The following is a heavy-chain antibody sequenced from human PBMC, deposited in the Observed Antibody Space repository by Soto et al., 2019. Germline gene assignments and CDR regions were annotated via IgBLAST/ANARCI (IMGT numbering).Heavy chain of an antibody. J-gene: IGHJ6*03. CDR1: GFTFSSYS. Sequence: GGSLRLSCAASGFTFSSYSMNWVRQAPGKGLEWVSSISSSSSYIYYADSVKSRFTISRDNAKNSLYLQMNSLRAEDTAVYYCARVFFPSYDHSFPGYYYYMDVWGKGTTVTVSS. CDR2: ISSSSSYI. D-gene: IGHD1-1*01. V-gene: IGHV3-21*01. CDR3: ARVFFPSYDHSFPGYYYYMDV.